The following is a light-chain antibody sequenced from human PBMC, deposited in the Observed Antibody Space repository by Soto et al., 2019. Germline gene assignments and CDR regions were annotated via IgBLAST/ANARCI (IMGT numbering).Light chain of an antibody. Sequence: DIQMTQSPSSLSASVGDRVTITCRASQGISNYLAWYQQKPGKVPKLLIYAASTLQSGVPSRFSGSGSGTDFTLTISSLQPEDVATYYCQKYNSAPSFTFGPGTKVYIK. CDR2: AAS. CDR3: QKYNSAPSFT. J-gene: IGKJ3*01. CDR1: QGISNY. V-gene: IGKV1-27*01.